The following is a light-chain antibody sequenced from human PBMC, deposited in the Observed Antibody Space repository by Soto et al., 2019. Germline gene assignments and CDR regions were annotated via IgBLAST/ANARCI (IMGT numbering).Light chain of an antibody. Sequence: EILMTQYPATLSGSPGERATLSCGASQSVSSNLAWYQQKPGQAPRLLIYGASTRATGIPARFSGSGSGTEFTLTISSLKSEDFAVYYCQQYNNWPTITFGQGTRLEIK. CDR3: QQYNNWPTIT. CDR1: QSVSSN. J-gene: IGKJ5*01. V-gene: IGKV3-15*01. CDR2: GAS.